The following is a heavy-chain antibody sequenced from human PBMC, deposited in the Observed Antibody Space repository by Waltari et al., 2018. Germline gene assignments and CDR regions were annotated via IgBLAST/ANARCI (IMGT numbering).Heavy chain of an antibody. D-gene: IGHD6-19*01. Sequence: EVQLVESGGGLVQPGGSLRLSCAASGFTFSSYDMHWVRQATGKGLELVSAMGTAGDTYYPGSVKGRFTISRENAKNSLYLQMNSLRAGDTAVYYCARAVAGTLFDYWGQGTLVTVSS. V-gene: IGHV3-13*01. CDR1: GFTFSSYD. CDR2: MGTAGDT. CDR3: ARAVAGTLFDY. J-gene: IGHJ4*02.